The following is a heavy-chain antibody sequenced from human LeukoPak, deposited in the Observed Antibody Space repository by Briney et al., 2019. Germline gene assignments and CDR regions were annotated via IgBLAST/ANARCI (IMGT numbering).Heavy chain of an antibody. Sequence: GESLEISCKGSGYSFTSYWIGWVRQMPGKGLEWMGIIYPGDSDTRYSPSFQGQVTISADKSISTAYLQWSSLKASDTAMYYCARLAGNWELPDYYYYMDVWGKGTTVTISS. V-gene: IGHV5-51*01. CDR2: IYPGDSDT. J-gene: IGHJ6*03. CDR1: GYSFTSYW. D-gene: IGHD1-26*01. CDR3: ARLAGNWELPDYYYYMDV.